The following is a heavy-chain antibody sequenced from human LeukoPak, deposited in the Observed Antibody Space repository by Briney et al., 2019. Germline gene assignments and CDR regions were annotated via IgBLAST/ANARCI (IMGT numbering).Heavy chain of an antibody. Sequence: ASVKVSCKASGYTXTSYGISWVRQAPGQGLEWMGWTSPYNGNTNYAQKHQGRVTMTTDTSTSTAYMELRSLRSDDTAVYYCVRASILWFGEFRPPDYWGQGTLVTVSS. J-gene: IGHJ4*02. D-gene: IGHD3-10*01. CDR2: TSPYNGNT. CDR1: GYTXTSYG. V-gene: IGHV1-18*01. CDR3: VRASILWFGEFRPPDY.